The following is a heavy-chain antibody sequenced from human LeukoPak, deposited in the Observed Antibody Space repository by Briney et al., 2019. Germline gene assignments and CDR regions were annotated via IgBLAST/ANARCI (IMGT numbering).Heavy chain of an antibody. Sequence: SVKVSCTASGYTFTSYGISWVRQAPGQGLEWMGGIIPIFGTANYAQKFQGRVTITADESTSTAYMELSSLRSEDTAVYYCARGGPYSSSSLDPWGQGTLVTVSS. D-gene: IGHD6-6*01. CDR1: GYTFTSYG. V-gene: IGHV1-69*13. J-gene: IGHJ5*02. CDR3: ARGGPYSSSSLDP. CDR2: IIPIFGTA.